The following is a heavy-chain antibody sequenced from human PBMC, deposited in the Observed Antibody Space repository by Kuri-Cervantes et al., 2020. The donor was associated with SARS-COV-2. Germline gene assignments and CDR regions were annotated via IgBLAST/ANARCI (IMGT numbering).Heavy chain of an antibody. V-gene: IGHV3-23*01. J-gene: IGHJ4*02. CDR2: ITDSGDRS. CDR3: ARDLGGYNYN. D-gene: IGHD5-24*01. Sequence: GGSLRLSCAASGFTFNNYAMSWVRQAPGKGLEWVSGITDSGDRSYYADSVKGRFTISRDNSKSTLHLQMNSLRAEDTAVYYCARDLGGYNYNWGQGTLVTVSS. CDR1: GFTFNNYA.